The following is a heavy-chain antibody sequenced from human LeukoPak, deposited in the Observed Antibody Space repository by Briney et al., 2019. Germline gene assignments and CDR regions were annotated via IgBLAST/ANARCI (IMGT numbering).Heavy chain of an antibody. D-gene: IGHD1-1*01. CDR3: ARVGYRYSYYGMDV. Sequence: GGSLRLSCAASGFTFSSYWMSWVRQAPGKGLEWVANIKQDGSEKYYVDSVKGRFTISRDIAKNSLYLQMNSLRAEDTAVYYCARVGYRYSYYGMDVWGKGTTVTVSS. CDR1: GFTFSSYW. V-gene: IGHV3-7*03. J-gene: IGHJ6*04. CDR2: IKQDGSEK.